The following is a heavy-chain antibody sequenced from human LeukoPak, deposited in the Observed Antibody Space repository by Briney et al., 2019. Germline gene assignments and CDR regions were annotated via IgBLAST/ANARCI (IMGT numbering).Heavy chain of an antibody. CDR2: INQDGRVK. CDR1: GFTFSSYW. CDR3: ARDRDDGGFEY. J-gene: IGHJ4*02. D-gene: IGHD4-23*01. Sequence: GGSLRLSCAASGFTFSSYWMTWVRQAPEKGLEWVANINQDGRVKQYVDSLKGRFTISRDNAKNSLYLQLNSLRAEDTAVYYCARDRDDGGFEYWGQGTLVTVSS. V-gene: IGHV3-7*01.